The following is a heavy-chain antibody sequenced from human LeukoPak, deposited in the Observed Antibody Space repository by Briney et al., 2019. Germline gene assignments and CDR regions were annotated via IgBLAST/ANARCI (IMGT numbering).Heavy chain of an antibody. Sequence: GGSLRLSCAASGFSVSSNYMTWVRQAPGEGLDWVSVIYTYGDTDYADAVKGRFTISRSSSKNTVYLQMNSLRAEDTAVYYCAGVVVLYYFDYWGQGTLVTVSS. J-gene: IGHJ4*02. D-gene: IGHD3-22*01. CDR2: IYTYGDT. V-gene: IGHV3-53*01. CDR1: GFSVSSNY. CDR3: AGVVVLYYFDY.